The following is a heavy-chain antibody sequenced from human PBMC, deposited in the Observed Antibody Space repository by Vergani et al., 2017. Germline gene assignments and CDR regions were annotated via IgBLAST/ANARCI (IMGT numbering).Heavy chain of an antibody. D-gene: IGHD2-2*01. CDR3: ARDSPIVVVPAARGLRDHYYYYMDV. V-gene: IGHV4-61*02. CDR1: GGSISSGSYY. Sequence: QVQLQESGPGLVKPSQTLSLTCTVSGGSISSGSYYWSWIRQPAGKGLEWIGRIYTSGSTNYNPSLKSRVTISVDTSKNQFSLKLSSVTAADTAVYYCARDSPIVVVPAARGLRDHYYYYMDVWGKGTTVTVSS. CDR2: IYTSGST. J-gene: IGHJ6*03.